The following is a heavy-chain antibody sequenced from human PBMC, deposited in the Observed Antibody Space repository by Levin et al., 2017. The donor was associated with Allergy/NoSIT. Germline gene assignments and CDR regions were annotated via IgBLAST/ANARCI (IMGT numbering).Heavy chain of an antibody. CDR1: GFTFSSYA. V-gene: IGHV3-30-3*01. CDR3: ARARTLGYFDY. J-gene: IGHJ4*02. Sequence: PGGSLRLSCAASGFTFSSYAMHWVRQAPGKGLEWVAVISYDGSNKYYADSVKGRFTISRDNSKNTLYLQMNSLRAEDTAVYYCARARTLGYFDYWGQGTLVTVSS. CDR2: ISYDGSNK.